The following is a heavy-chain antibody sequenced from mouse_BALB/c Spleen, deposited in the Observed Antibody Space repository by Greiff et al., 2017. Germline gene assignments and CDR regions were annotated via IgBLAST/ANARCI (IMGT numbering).Heavy chain of an antibody. Sequence: EVKLQESGPSLVKPSQTLSLTCSVTGDSITSGYWNWIRKFPGNKLEYMGYISYSGSTYYNPSLKSRISITRDTSKNQYYLQLNSVTTEDTATYYCARWATTVVAPYYFDYWGQGTTLTVSS. V-gene: IGHV3-8*02. CDR3: ARWATTVVAPYYFDY. CDR2: ISYSGST. D-gene: IGHD1-1*01. J-gene: IGHJ2*01. CDR1: GDSITSGY.